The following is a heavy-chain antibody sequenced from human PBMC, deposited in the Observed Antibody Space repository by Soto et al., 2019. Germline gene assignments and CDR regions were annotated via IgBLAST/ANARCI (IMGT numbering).Heavy chain of an antibody. Sequence: ASVKVSCKASGYTFTSYYMHWVRQAPGLGLEWMGIINPSGGSTSYAQKFQGRVTMTRDTSTSTVYMELSSLRSEDTAVYYCARRSAAGTYYYYGMDVWGQGTTVTVSS. CDR2: INPSGGST. CDR3: ARRSAAGTYYYYGMDV. D-gene: IGHD6-13*01. J-gene: IGHJ6*02. CDR1: GYTFTSYY. V-gene: IGHV1-46*01.